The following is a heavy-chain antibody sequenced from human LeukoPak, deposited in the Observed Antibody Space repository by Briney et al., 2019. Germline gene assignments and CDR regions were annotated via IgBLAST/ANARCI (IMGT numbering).Heavy chain of an antibody. J-gene: IGHJ6*03. CDR2: IYYSGST. CDR1: GVSISSYY. CDR3: ARKRVVVVPAAIDYYMDV. Sequence: KTSETLSLTCTVSGVSISSYYWSWIRQPPGKGLEWIGYIYYSGSTNYNPSLRSRVTISVDTSENQLSLKLSSVTAADTAVYYCARKRVVVVPAAIDYYMDVWGKGTTVTVSS. V-gene: IGHV4-59*01. D-gene: IGHD2-2*02.